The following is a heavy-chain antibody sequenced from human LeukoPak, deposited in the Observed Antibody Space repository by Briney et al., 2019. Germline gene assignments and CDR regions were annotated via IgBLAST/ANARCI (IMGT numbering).Heavy chain of an antibody. J-gene: IGHJ4*02. Sequence: SETLSLTCSVSDASMSSRSYSWGWIRQPQGRGLEWIGSIYYSGSTYYNPSLKSRVTISTDTSKSQFSLKLTSVTAADTAVYYCAREGRYNDSSGYWPDWGQGTLVTVSS. V-gene: IGHV4-39*02. CDR1: DASMSSRSYS. CDR3: AREGRYNDSSGYWPD. D-gene: IGHD3-22*01. CDR2: IYYSGST.